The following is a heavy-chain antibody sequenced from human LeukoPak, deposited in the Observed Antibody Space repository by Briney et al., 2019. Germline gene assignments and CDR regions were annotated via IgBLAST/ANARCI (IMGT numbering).Heavy chain of an antibody. V-gene: IGHV1-2*02. Sequence: GASVKVSCKASGYTFTGYYMHWVRQAPGQGLEWMGWINPNSGGTNYAQKFQGRVTMTRDTSISIAYMKLSRLRSDDTAVYYCARGKYYYDSSGYLAYWGQGTLVTVSS. D-gene: IGHD3-22*01. CDR3: ARGKYYYDSSGYLAY. J-gene: IGHJ4*02. CDR1: GYTFTGYY. CDR2: INPNSGGT.